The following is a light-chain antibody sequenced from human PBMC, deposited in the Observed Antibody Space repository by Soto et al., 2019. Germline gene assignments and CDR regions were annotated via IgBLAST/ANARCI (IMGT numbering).Light chain of an antibody. CDR3: QQRSNWWT. J-gene: IGKJ1*01. CDR2: DAS. V-gene: IGKV3-11*01. Sequence: IVFARRRPTLTLLPGERATLSCRASQSVSSYLAWYQQKPGQAPRLLIYDASNRATGIPARFSGSGSGTDFTLTISSLEPEDFAVYYCQQRSNWWTFGQGTKVDIK. CDR1: QSVSSY.